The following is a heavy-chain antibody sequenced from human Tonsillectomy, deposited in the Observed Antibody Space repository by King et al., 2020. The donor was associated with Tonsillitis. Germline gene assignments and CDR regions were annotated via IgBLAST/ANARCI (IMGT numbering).Heavy chain of an antibody. CDR3: AREGSGGRPLDY. CDR2: IYTSGTT. CDR1: GGSISSYF. Sequence: VQLQESGPGLVKPSETLSLTCTVSGGSISSYFWTWIRQPAGKGREWIGRIYTSGTTNYNPSLRSRVTMSVDASKNQYSRNLTSVTAADTAMYYCAREGSGGRPLDYWGQGTLVTVCS. D-gene: IGHD1-26*01. J-gene: IGHJ4*02. V-gene: IGHV4-4*07.